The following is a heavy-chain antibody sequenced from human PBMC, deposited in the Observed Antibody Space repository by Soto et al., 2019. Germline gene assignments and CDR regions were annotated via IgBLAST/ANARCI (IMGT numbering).Heavy chain of an antibody. Sequence: QVQLVDSGGGVVKPGRSLRLSCAASGFTFSTYAMHWVRQAPGKGLEWVAFISYDGRSTYYADSVRGRFTISRDNSKNTLYLQRNSLRPEDTAAYYCVREGTDGGSWGFFDYWGQGTLVTVAS. CDR1: GFTFSTYA. V-gene: IGHV3-30*04. J-gene: IGHJ4*02. CDR2: ISYDGRST. D-gene: IGHD6-13*01. CDR3: VREGTDGGSWGFFDY.